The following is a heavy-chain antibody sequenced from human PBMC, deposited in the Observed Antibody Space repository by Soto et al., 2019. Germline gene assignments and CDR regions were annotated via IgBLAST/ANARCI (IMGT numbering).Heavy chain of an antibody. CDR1: GGAISSYY. CDR3: ARVVVGANFRYFDCLSPEGWFDP. V-gene: IGHV4-59*01. J-gene: IGHJ5*02. CDR2: IYYSGCT. D-gene: IGHD3-9*01. Sequence: QVQLQESGPGLVKPSATLSLTCTVSGGAISSYYWSWIRQPPGKGLEWIGYIYYSGCTNYNPSLKSRVTISVDTSKNHSTLELSSVSAADTAVYCWARVVVGANFRYFDCLSPEGWFDPWGQGTLVTVSS.